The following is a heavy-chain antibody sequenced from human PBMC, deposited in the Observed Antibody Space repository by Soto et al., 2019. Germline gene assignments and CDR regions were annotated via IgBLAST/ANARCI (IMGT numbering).Heavy chain of an antibody. CDR3: ARAMDLVLVPAAPGDYYYYGMDV. CDR1: GYTFTSYG. J-gene: IGHJ6*02. V-gene: IGHV1-18*01. D-gene: IGHD2-2*03. Sequence: QVQLVQSGAEVKKPGASVKVSCKASGYTFTSYGISGVRQAPGQALEWMGWISAYNGNTNYAQKLQGRVTMTTDTSTSTAYMELRSLRSDDTAVYYCARAMDLVLVPAAPGDYYYYGMDVWGQGPTVTVSS. CDR2: ISAYNGNT.